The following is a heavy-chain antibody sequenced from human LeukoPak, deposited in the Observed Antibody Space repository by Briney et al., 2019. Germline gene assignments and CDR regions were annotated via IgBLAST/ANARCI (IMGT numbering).Heavy chain of an antibody. CDR3: AVATMVRGVSYYYYYMDV. CDR2: INHNRGGT. V-gene: IGHV1-2*02. D-gene: IGHD3-10*01. Sequence: ASVKVSCKASGYTFTGYYMHWVRQAPGQGLEWMGWINHNRGGTNYAQKFQGRVTMTRDTSISTAYMELSRLRSDDTAVYYCAVATMVRGVSYYYYYMDVWGKGTTVTISS. J-gene: IGHJ6*03. CDR1: GYTFTGYY.